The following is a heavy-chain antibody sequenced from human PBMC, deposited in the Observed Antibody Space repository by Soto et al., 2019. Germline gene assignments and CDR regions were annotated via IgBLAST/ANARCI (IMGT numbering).Heavy chain of an antibody. V-gene: IGHV3-30-3*01. CDR2: ISYDGSNK. CDR3: ARDRAAKYCSGGSCYFLPYYYYYGMDV. CDR1: GFTFSSYA. J-gene: IGHJ6*02. Sequence: SVGSLRLSCAASGFTFSSYAMHWVRQAPGKGLEWVAVISYDGSNKYYADSVKGRFTISRDNSKNTLYLQMNSLRAEDTAVYYCARDRAAKYCSGGSCYFLPYYYYYGMDVWGQGTTVTVSS. D-gene: IGHD2-15*01.